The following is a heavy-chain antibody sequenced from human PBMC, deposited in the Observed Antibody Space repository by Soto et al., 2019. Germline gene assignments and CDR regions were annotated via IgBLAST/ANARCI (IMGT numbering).Heavy chain of an antibody. Sequence: VKVSCKASGYTFSIYGINWVRQAPGQGLEWMGWTRPNNGNTKYAQNLQGRVTMTTDTSTSTAYMELRSLRPDDTAVYYCVRDLDGSGSYYTDYWGQGTLVTVS. V-gene: IGHV1-18*01. J-gene: IGHJ4*02. CDR1: GYTFSIYG. D-gene: IGHD3-10*01. CDR2: TRPNNGNT. CDR3: VRDLDGSGSYYTDY.